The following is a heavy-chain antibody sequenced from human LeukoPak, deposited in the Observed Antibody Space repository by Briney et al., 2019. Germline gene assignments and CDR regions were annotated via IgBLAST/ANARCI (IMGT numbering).Heavy chain of an antibody. CDR3: ARVPSVALVKRIFDY. CDR2: INHSGST. V-gene: IGHV4-34*01. Sequence: SETLSLTCAVYGGSFSGYYWSWIRQPPGKGLEWIGEINHSGSTNYNPSPKSRVTISVDTSKNQFSLKLSSVTAADTAVYYCARVPSVALVKRIFDYWGQGTLVTVSS. D-gene: IGHD4-23*01. J-gene: IGHJ4*02. CDR1: GGSFSGYY.